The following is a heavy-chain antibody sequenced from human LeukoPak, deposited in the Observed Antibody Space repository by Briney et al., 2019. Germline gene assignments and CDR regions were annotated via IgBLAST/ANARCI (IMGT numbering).Heavy chain of an antibody. D-gene: IGHD5-18*01. J-gene: IGHJ1*01. Sequence: GASVKVSCKASGGTFSSYAISWVRQAPGQGLEWMGGIIPIFGAANYAQKFQGRVTITADKSTSTAYMELSSLRSEDTAVYYCARPPEGTVDTAMVGVHQHWGQGTLVTVSS. CDR2: IIPIFGAA. CDR3: ARPPEGTVDTAMVGVHQH. V-gene: IGHV1-69*06. CDR1: GGTFSSYA.